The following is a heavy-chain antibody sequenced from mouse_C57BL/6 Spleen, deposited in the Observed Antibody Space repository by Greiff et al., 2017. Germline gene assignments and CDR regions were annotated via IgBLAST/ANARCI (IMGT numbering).Heavy chain of an antibody. CDR1: DYTFTSYW. J-gene: IGHJ3*01. Sequence: QVQLQQPGAELVRPGSSVKLSCKASDYTFTSYWMHWVKQRPIQGLEWIGNIDPSDSETHYNQKFKDKATLTVDKSSSTAYMQLSSLTSEDSAVYYCARGEGGYDGTWFAYWGQGTLVTVSA. CDR3: ARGEGGYDGTWFAY. D-gene: IGHD2-2*01. V-gene: IGHV1-52*01. CDR2: IDPSDSET.